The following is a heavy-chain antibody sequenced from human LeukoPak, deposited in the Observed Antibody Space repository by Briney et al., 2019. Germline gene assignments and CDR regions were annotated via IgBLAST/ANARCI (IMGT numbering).Heavy chain of an antibody. Sequence: PGGSLRLSCAASGFTFSRSGMHWVRQAPGKGLEWVAIIWFDGSNKYYADSVKGRFTISRDNAKNSLYLQMNSLRAEDTAVYYCASDRSLIASLYYFDNWGQGTLVTVSS. J-gene: IGHJ4*02. CDR2: IWFDGSNK. D-gene: IGHD3-22*01. CDR3: ASDRSLIASLYYFDN. V-gene: IGHV3-33*01. CDR1: GFTFSRSG.